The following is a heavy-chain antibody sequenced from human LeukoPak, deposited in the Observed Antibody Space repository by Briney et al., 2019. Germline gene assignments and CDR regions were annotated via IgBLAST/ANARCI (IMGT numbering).Heavy chain of an antibody. CDR2: INPNSGGT. CDR3: ARDYILVRRGTAIVTGMDV. Sequence: GASVKVSCKASGYTFTGYYMHWVRQAPGQGLEWMGWINPNSGGTNYAQKFQGRVTMTRDTSISTAYMELSRLRSDDTAVYYCARDYILVRRGTAIVTGMDVWDQGTTVTVSS. V-gene: IGHV1-2*02. J-gene: IGHJ6*02. D-gene: IGHD5-18*01. CDR1: GYTFTGYY.